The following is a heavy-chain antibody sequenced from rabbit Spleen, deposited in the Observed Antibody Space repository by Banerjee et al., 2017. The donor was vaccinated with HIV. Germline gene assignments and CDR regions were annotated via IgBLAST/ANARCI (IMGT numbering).Heavy chain of an antibody. Sequence: QSLEESGGDLVKPGASLTLTCTASGFSFSSSDWICWVRQAPGKGLEWIACLYISGGSTYYANWAKGRFTISKTSATTMTLQMTSLTATDTATYFCGRSSVAGYAGYAYGSNLWGPGTLVTVS. V-gene: IGHV1S40*01. CDR3: GRSSVAGYAGYAYGSNL. CDR2: LYISGGST. CDR1: GFSFSSSDW. J-gene: IGHJ4*01. D-gene: IGHD6-1*01.